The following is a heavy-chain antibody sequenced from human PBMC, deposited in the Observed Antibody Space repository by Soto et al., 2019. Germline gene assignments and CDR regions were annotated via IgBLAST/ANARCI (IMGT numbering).Heavy chain of an antibody. J-gene: IGHJ4*02. D-gene: IGHD5-12*01. CDR1: GASISSYY. V-gene: IGHV4-59*01. CDR2: IYYSGST. Sequence: PSETLSLTCTVSGASISSYYWSWIRQPPGKGLEWIGYIYYSGSTNYNPSLKSRVTISVDTSKNQFSLKLSSVTAADTAVYYCARDRHSGYDLDYWGQGTLVTVSS. CDR3: ARDRHSGYDLDY.